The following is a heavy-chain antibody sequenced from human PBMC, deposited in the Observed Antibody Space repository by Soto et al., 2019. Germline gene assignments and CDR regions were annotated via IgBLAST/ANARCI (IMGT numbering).Heavy chain of an antibody. CDR3: ARGIAIAAAVWFDP. Sequence: GGSLRLSCAASGFTFRNYAMTWVRQAPGKGLEWVSTIVGSGGSTYYADSVEGRFTISRDNSKNSLYLQMNSLRAEDTAVYYCARGIAIAAAVWFDPWGQGTLVTVSS. CDR2: IVGSGGST. V-gene: IGHV3-23*01. CDR1: GFTFRNYA. J-gene: IGHJ5*02. D-gene: IGHD6-13*01.